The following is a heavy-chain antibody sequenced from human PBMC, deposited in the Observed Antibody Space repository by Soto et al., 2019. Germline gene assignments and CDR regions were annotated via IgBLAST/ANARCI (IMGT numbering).Heavy chain of an antibody. Sequence: QVQLQQWXAGLVXXXETLSLSCAVYGQSFSGHSWAWIRQPPGKGLEWIGEINESGSTYYNPSLKSRVTISTDTSKNQFSLKLSSVSAADTAAYFCARGSGIVALPGELEDVKYDYWGQGTLVNVSS. CDR2: INESGST. D-gene: IGHD1-1*01. CDR1: GQSFSGHS. V-gene: IGHV4-34*01. CDR3: ARGSGIVALPGELEDVKYDY. J-gene: IGHJ4*02.